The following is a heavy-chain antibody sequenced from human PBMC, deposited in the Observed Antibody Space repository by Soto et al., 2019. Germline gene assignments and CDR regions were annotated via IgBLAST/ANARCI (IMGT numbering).Heavy chain of an antibody. D-gene: IGHD2-2*01. CDR2: ISGSGGTT. Sequence: EVQQVESGGGLVQPGGSLRLSCAASGFTFRNYATSWARQAPGKGLEWVSAISGSGGTTHYADSVKGRFTISRDNSKNTLYLQMSSLRVEDTAVYYCTKDRSSTSCCAFDYWGQGSLVTVSS. CDR3: TKDRSSTSCCAFDY. V-gene: IGHV3-23*04. CDR1: GFTFRNYA. J-gene: IGHJ4*01.